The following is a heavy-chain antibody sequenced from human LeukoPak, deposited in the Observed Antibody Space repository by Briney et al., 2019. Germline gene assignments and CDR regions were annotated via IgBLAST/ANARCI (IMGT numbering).Heavy chain of an antibody. D-gene: IGHD6-13*01. Sequence: SETLSLTCTVSGGSISNFYWSWIRQSPGERLEWMGYIYNSGSTNYNPSLKSRVTISADTSKNQFSLKLSFVTAADTAMYYCARGFASSWYYFDYWGQGTLVTVSS. CDR2: IYNSGST. CDR3: ARGFASSWYYFDY. CDR1: GGSISNFY. V-gene: IGHV4-59*01. J-gene: IGHJ4*02.